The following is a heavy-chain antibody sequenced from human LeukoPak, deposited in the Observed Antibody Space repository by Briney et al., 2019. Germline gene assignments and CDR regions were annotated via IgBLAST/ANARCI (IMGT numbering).Heavy chain of an antibody. CDR1: GFTVSSNY. J-gene: IGHJ4*02. D-gene: IGHD2-21*01. CDR2: VYSGGDT. CDR3: ARVEIPWSFDY. Sequence: GGSLRLSCAASGFTVSSNYMTWIRQAAGERLEWVSIVYSGGDTYYADSVKGRFTMSRDNSKNMLYLQMNSLRAEDTAVYYCARVEIPWSFDYWGQGTLVTVSS. V-gene: IGHV3-53*01.